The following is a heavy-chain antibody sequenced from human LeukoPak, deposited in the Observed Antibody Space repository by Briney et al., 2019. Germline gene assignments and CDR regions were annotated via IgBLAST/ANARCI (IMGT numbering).Heavy chain of an antibody. D-gene: IGHD6-19*01. CDR2: INPNSGGT. CDR1: GYTFTGYY. V-gene: IGHV1-2*02. CDR3: ASSHPYSSGWYYWYFDL. J-gene: IGHJ2*01. Sequence: VASVKVSCKASGYTFTGYYMHWVRQAPGQGLEWMGWINPNSGGTNYAQKFQGRVTMTRDTSISTAYMELSRLRSDDTAVYYCASSHPYSSGWYYWYFDLWGRGTLVTVSS.